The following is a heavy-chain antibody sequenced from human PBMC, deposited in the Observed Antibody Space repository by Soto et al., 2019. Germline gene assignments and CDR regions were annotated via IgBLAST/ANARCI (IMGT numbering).Heavy chain of an antibody. CDR2: ISTNGVGT. J-gene: IGHJ6*03. Sequence: EVQLVESGGGLDQPVGSLRLSCAASGFTLSGYAMDWVRQAPGKGLEYVSGISTNGVGTYYANSVQGRFTISRDNSKNTVYLQMGSLRPEDMAVYYCARRARPDFYYMDVWGKGTTVTVSS. CDR1: GFTLSGYA. D-gene: IGHD6-6*01. CDR3: ARRARPDFYYMDV. V-gene: IGHV3-64*01.